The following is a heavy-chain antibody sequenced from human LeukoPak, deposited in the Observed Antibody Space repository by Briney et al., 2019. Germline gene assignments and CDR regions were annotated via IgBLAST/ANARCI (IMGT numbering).Heavy chain of an antibody. V-gene: IGHV4-61*02. D-gene: IGHD2-15*01. CDR3: AREEVASPYYYYYYYMDV. CDR2: IYTSGST. J-gene: IGHJ6*03. CDR1: GGSISSGSYY. Sequence: SETLSLTCTVSGGSISSGSYYWSWIRQPAGKGLEWIGRIYTSGSTNYNPSLKSRVTISVDTSKNQFSLKLSSVTAADTAVYYCAREEVASPYYYYYYYMDVWGKGTTVTVSS.